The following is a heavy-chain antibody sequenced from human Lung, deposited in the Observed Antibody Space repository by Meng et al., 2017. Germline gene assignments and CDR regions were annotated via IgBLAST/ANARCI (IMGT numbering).Heavy chain of an antibody. CDR3: ARGTPGRSYSDY. CDR2: INHSGGDT. CDR1: GYTFTRHW. Sequence: QVQLLQSGAEVKNPGASVKGSCKASGYTFTRHWMHWVRQAPGQGLEWMGIINHSGGDTMYEQNFQGRITITSDTSTATVYMELSSLRSDDTAVYYCARGTPGRSYSDYWGPGTLVTVSS. V-gene: IGHV1-46*01. J-gene: IGHJ4*02. D-gene: IGHD3-10*01.